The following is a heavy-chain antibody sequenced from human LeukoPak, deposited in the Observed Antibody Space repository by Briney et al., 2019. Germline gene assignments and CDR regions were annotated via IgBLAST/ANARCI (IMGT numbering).Heavy chain of an antibody. Sequence: QTGGSLRLSCAASGFAFSTYAMQWVRQAPEKGLEYVSGISGNGDTIYYADSVKGRFTMSRDNSRNTLYLQMGSLRPEDTAVYYCARDGKATNDYWGQGTLVAVSS. V-gene: IGHV3-64*02. D-gene: IGHD5-24*01. CDR2: ISGNGDTI. CDR3: ARDGKATNDY. CDR1: GFAFSTYA. J-gene: IGHJ4*02.